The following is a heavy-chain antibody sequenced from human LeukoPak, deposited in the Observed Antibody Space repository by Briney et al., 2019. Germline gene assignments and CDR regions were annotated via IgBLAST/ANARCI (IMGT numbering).Heavy chain of an antibody. V-gene: IGHV1-18*04. J-gene: IGHJ5*02. CDR2: ISPNNGDT. CDR1: GYSFFSYG. D-gene: IGHD6-13*01. CDR3: ARQVEAAGQKWFDP. Sequence: ASVKVSCKASGYSFFSYGIIWVRQATGQGLEWMGWISPNNGDTNYAQKLQGRVTMTTDTSTTTAYMELRSLTSDDTAVYYCARQVEAAGQKWFDPWGQGTLVTVSS.